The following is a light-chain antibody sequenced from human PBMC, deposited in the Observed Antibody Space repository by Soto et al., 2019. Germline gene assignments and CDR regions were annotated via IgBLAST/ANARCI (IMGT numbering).Light chain of an antibody. J-gene: IGKJ1*01. CDR3: QQYNNWPPWT. CDR1: QSVSSN. CDR2: EAS. V-gene: IGKV3-15*01. Sequence: EIVMTQPPATLSVSPGERATLSCRASQSVSSNLAWYQQKPGQAPRLLIYEASTRATGIPARFSGSESGTEFTLTISSLESEDFAVYYCQQYNNWPPWTFGQGTKVDIK.